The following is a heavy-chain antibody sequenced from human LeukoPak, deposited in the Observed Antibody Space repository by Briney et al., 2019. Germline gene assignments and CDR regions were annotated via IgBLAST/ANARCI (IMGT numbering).Heavy chain of an antibody. CDR1: GGSISSYY. CDR2: IYRSEST. J-gene: IGHJ2*01. Sequence: SGTLSLTCSVSGGSISSYYWSWIRQPPGKGLEWIGYIYRSESTNYNPSLKSRVTISVDTSKNQFSLKLTSVTAADTAVYYCARALFRYESSSRSLHWYFDLWGRGTLVTVSS. CDR3: ARALFRYESSSRSLHWYFDL. D-gene: IGHD3-22*01. V-gene: IGHV4-59*01.